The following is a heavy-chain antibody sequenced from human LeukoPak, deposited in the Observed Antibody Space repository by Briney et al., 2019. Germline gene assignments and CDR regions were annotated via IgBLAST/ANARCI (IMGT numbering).Heavy chain of an antibody. V-gene: IGHV4-38-2*02. CDR3: ARSYSGSYYYFDY. J-gene: IGHJ4*02. CDR2: IYHSGST. CDR1: GYSISSGYY. D-gene: IGHD1-26*01. Sequence: PSETLSLTCTVPGYSISSGYYWGWIRQPPGKGLEWIGSIYHSGSTYYNPSLKSRVTISVDTSKNQFSLKLSSVTAADTAVYYCARSYSGSYYYFDYWGQGTLVTVSS.